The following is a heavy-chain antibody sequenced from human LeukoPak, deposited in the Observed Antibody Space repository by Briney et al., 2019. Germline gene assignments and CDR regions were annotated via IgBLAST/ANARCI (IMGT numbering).Heavy chain of an antibody. CDR3: ARAEGAASHI. V-gene: IGHV4-39*07. CDR1: GGSISSSSYY. D-gene: IGHD2-21*01. J-gene: IGHJ4*02. CDR2: IHYSGGA. Sequence: SETLSLTCTASGGSISSSSYYWGWIRQPPGKGLEWIGHIHYSGGADYNPSLKSRVSMSLDTSKNHFSLRLTSVTAADTGVYFCARAEGAASHIWGQGTLVTVSS.